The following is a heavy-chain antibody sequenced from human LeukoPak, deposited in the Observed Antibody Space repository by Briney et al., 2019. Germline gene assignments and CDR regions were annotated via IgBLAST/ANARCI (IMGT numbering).Heavy chain of an antibody. J-gene: IGHJ6*02. CDR1: GYTLTELS. D-gene: IGHD5-12*01. V-gene: IGHV1-3*01. CDR3: ARPRDSGYDSNGMDV. Sequence: ASVKVSCKVSGYTLTELSMHWVRQAPGQRLEWMGRINAGNGNTKYSQKFQGRVTITRDTSASTAYMELSSLRSEDTAVYYCARPRDSGYDSNGMDVWGQGTTVTVSS. CDR2: INAGNGNT.